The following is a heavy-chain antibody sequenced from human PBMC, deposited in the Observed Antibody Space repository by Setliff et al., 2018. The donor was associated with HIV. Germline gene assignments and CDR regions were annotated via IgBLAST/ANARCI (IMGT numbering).Heavy chain of an antibody. Sequence: KPSETLSLTCTVSGPSINIHYWSWIRQSPGKAFEWIGYIYSTGSTNYNPSLQSQVTISMVASRNQFSLKVTSVTAADTAVYYCAKGAGFYGDYTFDHWGQGRQVTVSS. D-gene: IGHD4-17*01. J-gene: IGHJ4*02. V-gene: IGHV4-59*11. CDR1: GPSINIHY. CDR2: IYSTGST. CDR3: AKGAGFYGDYTFDH.